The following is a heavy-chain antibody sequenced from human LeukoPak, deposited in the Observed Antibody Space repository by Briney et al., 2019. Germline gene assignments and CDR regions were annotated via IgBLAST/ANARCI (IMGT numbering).Heavy chain of an antibody. CDR1: GFTLSNYD. Sequence: GGSLRLSCAPSGFTLSNYDMHWVRPATGKGLEWVSAIGTAGDTYYSGSVKGRFTISRENAKSSLYLQVNSLRVGDTALYYCKRGGRDGFDIWGQGTMVTVSS. D-gene: IGHD2-15*01. J-gene: IGHJ3*02. CDR3: KRGGRDGFDI. V-gene: IGHV3-13*04. CDR2: IGTAGDT.